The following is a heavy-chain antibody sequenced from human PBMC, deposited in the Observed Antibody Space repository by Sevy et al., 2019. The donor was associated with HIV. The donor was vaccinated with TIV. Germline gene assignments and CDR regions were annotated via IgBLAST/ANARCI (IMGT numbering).Heavy chain of an antibody. J-gene: IGHJ3*02. Sequence: GGSLRLSCEASGFTFRSYSMNWVRQAPGKGLEWVSSISSGGSYKYYTDSVKGRFTISRDNTKNSLFLQMNSLRAEDTAIYYCTRDSEDLTGGAGKDPFDIWGQGTTVTVSS. CDR3: TRDSEDLTGGAGKDPFDI. V-gene: IGHV3-21*06. D-gene: IGHD7-27*01. CDR1: GFTFRSYS. CDR2: ISSGGSYK.